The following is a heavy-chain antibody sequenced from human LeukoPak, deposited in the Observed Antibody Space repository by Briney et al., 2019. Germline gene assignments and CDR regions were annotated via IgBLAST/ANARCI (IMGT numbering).Heavy chain of an antibody. CDR2: ISSSGSTI. Sequence: GGSLRLSCAASGFTFSDYYMSWIRQAPGKGLEWVSYISSSGSTIYYADSVKGRFTISRDNAKNSLYLQMNSLRAEDTAVYYCARAPKSEYYYDSSGYYYFDYWGQGTLVTVSS. CDR3: ARAPKSEYYYDSSGYYYFDY. V-gene: IGHV3-11*01. CDR1: GFTFSDYY. J-gene: IGHJ4*02. D-gene: IGHD3-22*01.